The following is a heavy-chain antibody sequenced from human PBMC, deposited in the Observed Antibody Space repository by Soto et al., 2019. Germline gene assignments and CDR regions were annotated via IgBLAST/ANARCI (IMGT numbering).Heavy chain of an antibody. V-gene: IGHV3-7*01. Sequence: GGSLRLSCAASGFTFSTSWMDWVRQTPGRGLEWVANINPDGSAKNYVDSVKGRFTLSRDNAKNSLFLQMSSLTAEDSGLYFCSRYLDFWGRGTLVTVSS. CDR1: GFTFSTSW. CDR2: INPDGSAK. CDR3: SRYLDF. J-gene: IGHJ4*02.